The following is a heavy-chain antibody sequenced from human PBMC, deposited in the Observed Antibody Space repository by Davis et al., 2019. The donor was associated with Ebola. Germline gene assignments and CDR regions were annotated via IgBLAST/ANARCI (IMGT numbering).Heavy chain of an antibody. D-gene: IGHD3-10*01. CDR2: INPSDGNT. V-gene: IGHV1-46*01. CDR3: ARDTGMVTGYYEDV. CDR1: GYTFTSYY. J-gene: IGHJ6*03. Sequence: AASVKVSCKASGYTFTSYYMHWVRQAPGQGLEWMGIINPSDGNTNYAQKFQGRVTMTRDTSTTTVYMELSSLRSEDTAVYYGARDTGMVTGYYEDVWGQGTTVTVSS.